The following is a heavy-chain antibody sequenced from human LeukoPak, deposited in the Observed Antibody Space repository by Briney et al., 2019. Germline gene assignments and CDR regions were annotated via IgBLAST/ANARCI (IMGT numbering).Heavy chain of an antibody. V-gene: IGHV3-23*01. J-gene: IGHJ4*02. CDR1: GFTFSSYA. Sequence: GGSLRLSCAASGFTFSSYAMSWVRQAPGKGLEWVSAISGSGGSTYYADSVKGRFTISRDNSKNTLYLQMNSLRAEDTAVYYCAKGPADSSGYYLDYWGQGALVTVSS. D-gene: IGHD3-22*01. CDR2: ISGSGGST. CDR3: AKGPADSSGYYLDY.